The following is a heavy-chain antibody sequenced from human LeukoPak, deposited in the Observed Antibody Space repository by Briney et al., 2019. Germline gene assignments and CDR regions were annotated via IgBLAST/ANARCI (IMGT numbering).Heavy chain of an antibody. V-gene: IGHV3-9*01. CDR3: AKAGFYGGNSHFDY. CDR1: GFTFDDYA. D-gene: IGHD4-23*01. J-gene: IGHJ4*02. CDR2: ISWNSGSI. Sequence: GGSLRLSCAASGFTFDDYAMHWVRQAPGKGLEWVSGISWNSGSIGYADSVKGRFTISRDNAKNSLYLQMNSLRAEDTAVYYCAKAGFYGGNSHFDYWGQGTLVTVSS.